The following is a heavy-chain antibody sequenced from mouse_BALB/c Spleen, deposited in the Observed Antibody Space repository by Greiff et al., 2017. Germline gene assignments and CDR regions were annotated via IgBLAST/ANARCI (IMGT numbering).Heavy chain of an antibody. V-gene: IGHV14-1*02. Sequence: VHVKQSGAELVRSGASVKLSCTASGFNIKDYYMHWVKQRPEQGLEWIGWIDPENGDTKYDPKFQGKATITADTSSNTAYLQLSSLTSEDTAVYYCARWGYGNPMGAMDYWGQGTSVTVSS. J-gene: IGHJ4*01. CDR2: IDPENGDT. CDR1: GFNIKDYY. CDR3: ARWGYGNPMGAMDY. D-gene: IGHD2-10*02.